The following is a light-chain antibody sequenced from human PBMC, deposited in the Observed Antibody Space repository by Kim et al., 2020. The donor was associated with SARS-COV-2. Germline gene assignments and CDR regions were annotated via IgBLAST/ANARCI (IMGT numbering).Light chain of an antibody. CDR3: CSYAGSVV. V-gene: IGLV2-11*01. CDR1: RSGVGSYNV. J-gene: IGLJ2*01. Sequence: SPGHTVTISDTGTRSGVGSYNVVSWYQQHPGKAPKLIIYDVTKRPSGVPDRFSGSKSGNPASLTISGLQAEDEADYYCCSYAGSVVFGGGTQLTVL. CDR2: DVT.